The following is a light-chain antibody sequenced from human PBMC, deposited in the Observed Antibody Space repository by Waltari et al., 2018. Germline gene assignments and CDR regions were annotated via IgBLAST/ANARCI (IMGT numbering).Light chain of an antibody. V-gene: IGKV2-28*01. CDR3: MQALQTPYT. CDR2: LGS. CDR1: QSLLHSNGYNY. Sequence: DIVMTQSPLSLPFTPGEPASISCRSSQSLLHSNGYNYLDWYLQKPGQSPQLLIYLGSNRASGVPDRFSGSGSGTDFTLKISRVEAEDVGVYYCMQALQTPYTFGQGTKLEIK. J-gene: IGKJ2*01.